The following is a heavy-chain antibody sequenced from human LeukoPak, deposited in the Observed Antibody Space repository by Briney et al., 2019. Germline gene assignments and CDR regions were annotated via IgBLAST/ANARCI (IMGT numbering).Heavy chain of an antibody. J-gene: IGHJ4*02. CDR3: AREVGGGASGQ. D-gene: IGHD3-16*01. V-gene: IGHV3-23*01. CDR1: GFTFSNYG. CDR2: IGGSGGTT. Sequence: PGGSLRLSCAASGFTFSNYGMTWVRQAPGKGLEWVSSIGGSGGTTYYADSVKGRFTISRDNSENTLYLQMNSLRVEDTAVYYCAREVGGGASGQWGQGTLVTVSS.